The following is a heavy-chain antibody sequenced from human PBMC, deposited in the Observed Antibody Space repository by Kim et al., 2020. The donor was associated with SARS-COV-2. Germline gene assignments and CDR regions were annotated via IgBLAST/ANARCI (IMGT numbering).Heavy chain of an antibody. D-gene: IGHD1-20*01. Sequence: SQTLSLTCAISGDSVSSNSAAWNWIRQSPSRGLEWLGRTYYRSKWYNDYAVSVKSRITINPDTSKNQFSLQLNSVTPEDTAVYYCARDHFYKRRAWADAFDIWGQGTMVTVSS. CDR2: TYYRSKWYN. CDR1: GDSVSSNSAA. J-gene: IGHJ3*02. CDR3: ARDHFYKRRAWADAFDI. V-gene: IGHV6-1*01.